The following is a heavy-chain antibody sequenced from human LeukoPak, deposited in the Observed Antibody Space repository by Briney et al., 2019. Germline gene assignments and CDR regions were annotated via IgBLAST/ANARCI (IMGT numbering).Heavy chain of an antibody. CDR3: ARDKGDGYNSRVGGYFDY. Sequence: ASVKVSCKASGYPFTSYYMHWVRQAPGQGLEWMGIISPSGGSTSYAQKFQGRVTMTRDTSTSTVYMELSSLRSEDTAVYYCARDKGDGYNSRVGGYFDYWGQGTLVTVSS. J-gene: IGHJ4*02. CDR1: GYPFTSYY. V-gene: IGHV1-46*01. CDR2: ISPSGGST. D-gene: IGHD5-24*01.